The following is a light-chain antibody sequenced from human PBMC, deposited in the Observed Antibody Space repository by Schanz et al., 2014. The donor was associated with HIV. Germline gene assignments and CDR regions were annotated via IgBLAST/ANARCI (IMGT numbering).Light chain of an antibody. CDR2: DNY. Sequence: QSVLTQPPSVSAAPGQRVTISCSGHSYSIGNNFVSWFQQLPGTAPKLLIYDNYKRPSGIPDRFSGSKSGTSATLVITGLQTGDEADYYCGAWDGGLSALVLGGGTKLTVL. CDR3: GAWDGGLSALV. J-gene: IGLJ2*01. CDR1: SYSIGNNF. V-gene: IGLV1-51*01.